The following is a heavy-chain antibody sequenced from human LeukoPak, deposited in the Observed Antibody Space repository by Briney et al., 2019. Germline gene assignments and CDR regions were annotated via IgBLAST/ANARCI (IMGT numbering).Heavy chain of an antibody. CDR1: GVSFSGYY. V-gene: IGHV4-34*01. Sequence: KPSETLSLTCAVYGVSFSGYYWSWLRQPPGKGLEWIGEINHSGSTNYNPSLKSRVTISVDTSKNQFSLKLSSVTAADTAVYYCARGPSTGSGWIKKNWFDPWGQGTLVTVSS. CDR2: INHSGST. J-gene: IGHJ5*02. D-gene: IGHD6-25*01. CDR3: ARGPSTGSGWIKKNWFDP.